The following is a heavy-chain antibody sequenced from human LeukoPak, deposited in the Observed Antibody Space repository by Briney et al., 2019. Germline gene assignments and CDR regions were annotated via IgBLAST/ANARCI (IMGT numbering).Heavy chain of an antibody. D-gene: IGHD2/OR15-2a*01. CDR3: ARAEYTKADYYYYYMDV. V-gene: IGHV1-18*01. J-gene: IGHJ6*03. CDR1: GYTFTSYG. Sequence: ASVKVSCKASGYTFTSYGISWVRQAPGQGLEWMGWISAYNGNTNYAQKLQGRVTMTTDTSTSTAYMELRSLRSDDTAVYCCARAEYTKADYYYYYMDVWGKGTTVTVSS. CDR2: ISAYNGNT.